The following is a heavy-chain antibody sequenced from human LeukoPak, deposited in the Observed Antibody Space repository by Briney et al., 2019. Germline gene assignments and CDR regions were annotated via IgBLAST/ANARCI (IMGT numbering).Heavy chain of an antibody. D-gene: IGHD2-15*01. CDR2: ISGSGGST. CDR3: AKVSRWLDAFDI. Sequence: GGSLRLSCAASGFTFSSYAMSWVRQAPGKGLEWVSAISGSGGSTYYADSVKGRFTISRDNFKNTLYLQMNSLRAEDTAVYYCAKVSRWLDAFDIWGQGTMVTVSS. J-gene: IGHJ3*02. V-gene: IGHV3-23*01. CDR1: GFTFSSYA.